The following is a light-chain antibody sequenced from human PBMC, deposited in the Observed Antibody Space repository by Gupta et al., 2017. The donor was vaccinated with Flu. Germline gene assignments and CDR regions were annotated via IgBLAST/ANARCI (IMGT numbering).Light chain of an antibody. Sequence: EIVMTQSPATLSVSPGERATLSCRASQSVSSNLAWYQQKPGQAPRLLIYGASTRATGIPARCSGSGAGTAFTLTISSRQSEDFAVYYCQHENSWPPAYTFGQGTKLEIK. CDR2: GAS. CDR1: QSVSSN. V-gene: IGKV3-15*01. J-gene: IGKJ2*01. CDR3: QHENSWPPAYT.